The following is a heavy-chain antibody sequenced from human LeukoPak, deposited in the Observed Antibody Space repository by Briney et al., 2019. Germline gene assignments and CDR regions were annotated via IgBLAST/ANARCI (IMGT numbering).Heavy chain of an antibody. CDR2: IYPGDSDT. J-gene: IGHJ3*02. CDR3: ARSRYYDSSGPPAFDI. CDR1: GYSFTSYW. V-gene: IGHV5-51*01. D-gene: IGHD3-22*01. Sequence: GESLKIPCKGSGYSFTSYWIGWVRQMPGKGLEWMGIIYPGDSDTRYSPSFQGQVTISADKSISTAYLQWSSLKASDTAMYYCARSRYYDSSGPPAFDIWGQGTMVTVSS.